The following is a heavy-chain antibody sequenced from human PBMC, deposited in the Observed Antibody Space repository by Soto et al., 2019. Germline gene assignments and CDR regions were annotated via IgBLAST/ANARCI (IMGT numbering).Heavy chain of an antibody. CDR2: IYYSGST. J-gene: IGHJ6*02. D-gene: IGHD3-10*01. CDR3: ARGPPLGERLWFGESHYYYYYGMDV. Sequence: PSETRSLTCTVSGGSISSGDYYWSWIRQPPGKGLEWIGYIYYSGSTYYNPSLKSRVTISVDTSKNQFSLKLSSVTAADTAVYYCARGPPLGERLWFGESHYYYYYGMDVWGQGTTVTVSS. CDR1: GGSISSGDYY. V-gene: IGHV4-30-4*01.